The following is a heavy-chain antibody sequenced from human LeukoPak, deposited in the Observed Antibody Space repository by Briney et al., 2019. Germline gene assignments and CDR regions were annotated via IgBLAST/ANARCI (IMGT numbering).Heavy chain of an antibody. D-gene: IGHD4-11*01. CDR3: ARDGSNWSNDYYHGVDV. CDR2: VYYSGSA. J-gene: IGHJ6*02. Sequence: SETLSLTCTVSGDSVTTYYWSWIRQPPGKGLEWLGYVYYSGSATYNPSLKSRVTISVDTSKNQFSLRLSSVTAADTAVYYCARDGSNWSNDYYHGVDVWGQGTTITVSS. V-gene: IGHV4-59*02. CDR1: GDSVTTYY.